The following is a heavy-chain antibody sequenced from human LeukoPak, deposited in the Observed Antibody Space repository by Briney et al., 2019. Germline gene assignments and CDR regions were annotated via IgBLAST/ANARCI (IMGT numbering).Heavy chain of an antibody. D-gene: IGHD1-7*01. J-gene: IGHJ5*02. CDR3: ARGPLTGENYYWFDP. Sequence: GGSLRLSCAASGFTFSSYSMNWVRQAPGKGLEWVSYISSSSSSTIYYADSVKGRFTISRDNAKNSLYLQMNSLRAEDTAVYYCARGPLTGENYYWFDPWGQGTLVTVSS. CDR1: GFTFSSYS. CDR2: ISSSSSSTI. V-gene: IGHV3-48*01.